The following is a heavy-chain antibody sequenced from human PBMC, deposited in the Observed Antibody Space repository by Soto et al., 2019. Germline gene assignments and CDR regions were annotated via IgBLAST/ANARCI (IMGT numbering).Heavy chain of an antibody. CDR1: GGTFSSYA. CDR3: ARSVSFRYQLLKRGMDV. Sequence: SVKVSCKASGGTFSSYAISWVRQAPGQGLEWMGGIIPIFATANYAQKFQGRVMITVDESTTTAYMDLSSLRSEDTAVYYCARSVSFRYQLLKRGMDVWGQGTTVTVSS. CDR2: IIPIFATA. D-gene: IGHD2-2*01. J-gene: IGHJ6*02. V-gene: IGHV1-69*13.